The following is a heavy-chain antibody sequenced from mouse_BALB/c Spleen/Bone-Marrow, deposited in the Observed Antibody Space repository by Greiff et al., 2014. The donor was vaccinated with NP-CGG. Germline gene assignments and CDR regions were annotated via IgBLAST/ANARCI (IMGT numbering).Heavy chain of an antibody. CDR1: GYTFTSYW. CDR3: ARSHGYYPYWYFDV. D-gene: IGHD2-3*01. J-gene: IGHJ1*01. CDR2: IDPSDSET. V-gene: IGHV1S72*01. Sequence: VQLQESGAELVKPGAPVKLSCKASGYTFTSYWMNWVKQXPGRGLEWIGRIDPSDSETHYNQKFKDKATLTVDKSSSTAYIQXXXXXXEDSAVYYCARSHGYYPYWYFDVWGAGTTVTVSS.